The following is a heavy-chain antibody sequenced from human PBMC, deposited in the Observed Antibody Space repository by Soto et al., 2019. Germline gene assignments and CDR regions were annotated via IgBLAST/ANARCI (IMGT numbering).Heavy chain of an antibody. CDR1: GYTFTSYG. D-gene: IGHD2-2*01. CDR3: ARGLCSSTSCYGDDAFDI. V-gene: IGHV1-18*01. Sequence: QVQLVQSGAEVKKPGASVKVSCKASGYTFTSYGISWVRQAPGQGLEWMGWISAYNGNTNYAQKLQGRVTMTTDTPTITXXMELRSLRSDDTAVYYCARGLCSSTSCYGDDAFDIWGQGTMVTVSS. J-gene: IGHJ3*02. CDR2: ISAYNGNT.